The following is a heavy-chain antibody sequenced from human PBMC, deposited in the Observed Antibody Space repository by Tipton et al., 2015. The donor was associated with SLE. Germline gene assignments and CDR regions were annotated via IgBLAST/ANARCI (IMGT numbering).Heavy chain of an antibody. CDR2: FSHSGST. CDR1: GGSISSGSYY. V-gene: IGHV4-39*07. J-gene: IGHJ6*02. Sequence: TLSLTCTVSGGSISSGSYYWGWIRQPPGKGLEWIGSFSHSGSTYYNASLKSRVTISVDTSKNQFSLKLSSVTAADTAVYYCARDPPSAYYYGMDVWGQGTTVTVSS. CDR3: ARDPPSAYYYGMDV.